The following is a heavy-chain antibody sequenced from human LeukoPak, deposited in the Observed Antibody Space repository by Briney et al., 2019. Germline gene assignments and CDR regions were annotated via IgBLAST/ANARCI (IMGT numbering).Heavy chain of an antibody. CDR2: IYYSGST. D-gene: IGHD4-17*01. CDR1: GGSISSSSYY. Sequence: PSETLSLTRTVSGGSISSSSYYWGWIRQPPGKGLEWIGSIYYSGSTYYNPSLKSRVTISVDTSKNQFSLKLSSVTAADTDVYYCSRPYGAAGLDWGQGTLVTVSS. V-gene: IGHV4-39*01. J-gene: IGHJ4*02. CDR3: SRPYGAAGLD.